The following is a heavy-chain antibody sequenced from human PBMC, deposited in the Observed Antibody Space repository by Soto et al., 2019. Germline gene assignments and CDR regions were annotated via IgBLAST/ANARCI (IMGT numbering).Heavy chain of an antibody. D-gene: IGHD6-19*01. CDR1: GGSFSTNE. V-gene: IGHV1-69*01. CDR2: IFPNVGTA. CDR3: ARARYSSRWGTFDS. J-gene: IGHJ4*02. Sequence: QVHLEQSGAEVRKPGTSVKVSCKAYGGSFSTNEIDWVRQAPGQGLEWMGRIFPNVGTADYAQKFQGRLTIRADESTTTVYMDVSRPTSADTAVYFCARARYSSRWGTFDSWGQGTQVAVSS.